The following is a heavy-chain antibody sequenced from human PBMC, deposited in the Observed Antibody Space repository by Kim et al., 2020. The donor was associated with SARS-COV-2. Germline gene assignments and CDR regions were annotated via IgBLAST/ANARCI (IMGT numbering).Heavy chain of an antibody. J-gene: IGHJ4*02. Sequence: SFQGQVTISADKSISTAYLQWSSLKASDTAMYYCARRDYYYGSGSYVFDYWGQGTLVTVSS. D-gene: IGHD3-10*01. V-gene: IGHV5-51*01. CDR3: ARRDYYYGSGSYVFDY.